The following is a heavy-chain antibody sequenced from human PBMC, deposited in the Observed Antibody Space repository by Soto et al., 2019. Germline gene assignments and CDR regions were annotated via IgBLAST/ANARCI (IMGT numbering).Heavy chain of an antibody. J-gene: IGHJ4*02. CDR1: GGSISSGDYY. CDR3: ARTVYDNVWGTYEDY. V-gene: IGHV4-30-4*01. CDR2: IYYSGST. D-gene: IGHD3-16*01. Sequence: KTSETLSLTCTVSGGSISSGDYYWSWIRQPPGKGLEWVGYIYYSGSTYYNPSLKSRVTISVDTSKNQFSLKLSSVTAADTAVYYCARTVYDNVWGTYEDYWGQGTPVTVSS.